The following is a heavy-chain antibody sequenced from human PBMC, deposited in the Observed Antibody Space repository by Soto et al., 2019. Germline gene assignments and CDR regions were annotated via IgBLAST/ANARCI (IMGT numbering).Heavy chain of an antibody. CDR2: TSYDGSDN. CDR3: ARWGTTGGLDF. CDR1: GFIFRSYV. D-gene: IGHD3-16*01. J-gene: IGHJ4*02. Sequence: QVQLVESGGGVVQPGTSLRLSCVGSGFIFRSYVIHWVRQAPGKGLVWVALTSYDGSDNYYDDSVKGRFTISRDNSRNTVDLRMDSLRLEDTALYYWARWGTTGGLDFWGQGTLVSVSS. V-gene: IGHV3-30*19.